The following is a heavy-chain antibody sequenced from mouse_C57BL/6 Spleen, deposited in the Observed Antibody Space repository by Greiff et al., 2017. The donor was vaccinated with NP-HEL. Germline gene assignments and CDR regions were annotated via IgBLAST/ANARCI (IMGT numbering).Heavy chain of an antibody. Sequence: VQLQQSGPELVKPGASVKISCKASGYSFTGYYMNWVKQSPEKSLEWIGEINPSTGGTTYNQKFKAKATLTVDISASTAYMQLKSLTSEDSAVYYCARSLRYYFDYWGQGTTLTVSS. CDR2: INPSTGGT. CDR3: ARSLRYYFDY. J-gene: IGHJ2*01. CDR1: GYSFTGYY. V-gene: IGHV1-42*01. D-gene: IGHD1-1*01.